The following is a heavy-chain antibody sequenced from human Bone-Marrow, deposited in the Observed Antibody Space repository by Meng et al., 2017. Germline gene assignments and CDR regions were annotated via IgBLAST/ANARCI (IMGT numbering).Heavy chain of an antibody. CDR2: IYHSGST. CDR1: GGSISSSNW. V-gene: IGHV4-4*02. D-gene: IGHD4-17*01. CDR3: ARLGTVTTADYGMDV. J-gene: IGHJ6*02. Sequence: SETLSLTCAVSGGSISSSNWWSWVRQPPGKGLEWIGEIYHSGSTNYNPSLKSRVTISVDTSKNQFSLKLSSVTAADTAVYYCARLGTVTTADYGMDVWGQGTTVTVSS.